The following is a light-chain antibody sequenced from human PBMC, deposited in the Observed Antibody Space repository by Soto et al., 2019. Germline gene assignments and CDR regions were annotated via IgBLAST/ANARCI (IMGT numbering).Light chain of an antibody. Sequence: EIVLTQSPATLSLSPGERSTLSCRASQSVSSYLAWYQQKPGQAPRLIXYDASNRANGIPARFSGSGSGTDLTLTISSLEPEDFAVYYCQQRSNWPTITFGQGTRLEIK. J-gene: IGKJ5*01. CDR2: DAS. CDR1: QSVSSY. CDR3: QQRSNWPTIT. V-gene: IGKV3-11*01.